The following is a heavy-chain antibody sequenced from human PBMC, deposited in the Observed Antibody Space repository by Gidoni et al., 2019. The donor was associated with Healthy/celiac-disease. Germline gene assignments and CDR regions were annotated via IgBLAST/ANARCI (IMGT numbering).Heavy chain of an antibody. CDR1: GYSFTSYW. CDR2: IDPSDSYT. CDR3: ARHQDDGSGSYYSDY. V-gene: IGHV5-10-1*01. J-gene: IGHJ4*02. D-gene: IGHD3-10*01. Sequence: EVQLVQSGAEVKKPGESMRNSCKGSGYSFTSYWISWVRQMPGKGLEWMGRIDPSDSYTNYSPSFQGHVTISADKSISTAYLQWSSLKASDTAMYYCARHQDDGSGSYYSDYWGQGTLVTVSS.